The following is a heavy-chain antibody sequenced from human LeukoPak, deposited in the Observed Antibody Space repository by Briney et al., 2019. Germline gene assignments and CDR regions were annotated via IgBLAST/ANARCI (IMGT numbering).Heavy chain of an antibody. V-gene: IGHV4-4*07. J-gene: IGHJ4*02. Sequence: KPSETLSLTCTVSDVSISTYYGNWIRQPAGKVLEWIGRTYTNGITNYSPSLKSRVTMSVGTSKNQFSLHLSSVTAAHTAVYYCARARSPTISVAGACFDYWGQGILVTVSS. D-gene: IGHD6-19*01. CDR2: TYTNGIT. CDR3: ARARSPTISVAGACFDY. CDR1: DVSISTYY.